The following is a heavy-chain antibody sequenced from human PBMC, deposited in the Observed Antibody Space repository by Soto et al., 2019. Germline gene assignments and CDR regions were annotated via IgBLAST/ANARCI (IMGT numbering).Heavy chain of an antibody. V-gene: IGHV3-23*01. CDR1: GFTFSSYA. Sequence: EVQLLESGGGLVQPGGSLRLSCAASGFTFSSYAMSWVRQAPGKGLEWVSGISGSGSSTYYADSVRGRFTVSRDNSKKTRSLQMISLRAEDTAVYYCAHYDDSSGHHYWGQGTLVTVFS. J-gene: IGHJ4*02. CDR3: AHYDDSSGHHY. CDR2: ISGSGSST. D-gene: IGHD3-22*01.